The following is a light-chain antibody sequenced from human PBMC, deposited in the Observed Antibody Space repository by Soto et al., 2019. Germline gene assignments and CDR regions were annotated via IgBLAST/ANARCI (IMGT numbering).Light chain of an antibody. J-gene: IGKJ4*01. CDR3: QQYEGYPMT. CDR2: KAS. Sequence: DSQMTQYPSTLSASIGDRVTITCRAGQSISSWLAWYQQKPGKAPKLLISKASTLQSGVPPRFSGSGSGTEFALTISSLQPDDFATYYCQQYEGYPMTFGGGTKVEIK. V-gene: IGKV1-5*03. CDR1: QSISSW.